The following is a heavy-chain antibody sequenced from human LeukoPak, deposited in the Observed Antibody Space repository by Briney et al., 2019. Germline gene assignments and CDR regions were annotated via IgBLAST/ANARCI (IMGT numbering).Heavy chain of an antibody. J-gene: IGHJ4*02. Sequence: SETLSLTCTVSGGSISSGGYYWSWIRQHPGKGLEWIGYIYYSGSTNYNPSLKSRVTISVDTSKNQFSLKLSSVTAADTAVYYCARAAAGMSLAYWGQGTLVTVSS. CDR2: IYYSGST. CDR3: ARAAAGMSLAY. CDR1: GGSISSGGYY. D-gene: IGHD6-13*01. V-gene: IGHV4-61*08.